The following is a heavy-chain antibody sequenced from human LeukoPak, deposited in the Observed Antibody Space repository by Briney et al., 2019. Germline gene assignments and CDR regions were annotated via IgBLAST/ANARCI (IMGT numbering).Heavy chain of an antibody. CDR1: GFTFRSYS. CDR3: ARDLNYDILTGSLRAYFDS. Sequence: GGSLRLSCVASGFTFRSYSMNWVRQAPGKRLECVSSISGSSTYIYYADSVKGLFTISRDNPNNSLYLQMNSLRADDKAVYYCARDLNYDILTGSLRAYFDSWGQGTRVTVSS. J-gene: IGHJ4*02. CDR2: ISGSSTYI. D-gene: IGHD3-9*01. V-gene: IGHV3-21*01.